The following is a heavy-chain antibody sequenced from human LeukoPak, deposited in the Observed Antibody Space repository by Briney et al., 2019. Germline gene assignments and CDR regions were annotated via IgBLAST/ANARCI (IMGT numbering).Heavy chain of an antibody. CDR2: IYTTGRT. CDR3: ARAGYTISAFHSDF. CDR1: GVSLSSYW. J-gene: IGHJ4*02. Sequence: SETLSLTCDVSGVSLSSYWWSWVRKPDRKGLEWIGRIYTTGRTNYSPSFQSRVTMSIDMSKHHFSLTLRSVTAADTAVYYCARAGYTISAFHSDFWGQGAPVTVSS. D-gene: IGHD5-24*01. V-gene: IGHV4-4*07.